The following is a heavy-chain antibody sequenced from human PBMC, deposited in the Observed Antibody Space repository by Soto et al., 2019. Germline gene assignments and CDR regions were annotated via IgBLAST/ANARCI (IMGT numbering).Heavy chain of an antibody. CDR3: ARGPRGLYHHDY. V-gene: IGHV3-74*01. Sequence: EVQLVESGGGLVQPGGSLRLSCAASGFTFSGDWMHWVRQAAGKGLVWVSRINMDGSSTNYADSVKGRFTISRDNAKNTLYLQRTSRRVDNTAVYYCARGPRGLYHHDYWGQGALVTVSS. CDR2: INMDGSST. D-gene: IGHD2-2*01. CDR1: GFTFSGDW. J-gene: IGHJ4*02.